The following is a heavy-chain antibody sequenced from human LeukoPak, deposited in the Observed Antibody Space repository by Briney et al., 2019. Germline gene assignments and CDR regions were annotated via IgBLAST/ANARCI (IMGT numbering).Heavy chain of an antibody. D-gene: IGHD6-13*01. CDR1: GYTFTSYD. J-gene: IGHJ4*02. CDR2: MNPNSGNT. CDR3: ARGRVSSWYWRYFDY. Sequence: GASVKVSCKASGYTFTSYDINWVRQATGQGLEWMGLMNPNSGNTGYAQKFQGRVTITRNTSISTAYMELSSLRSEDTAVYYCARGRVSSWYWRYFDYWGQGTLVTVSS. V-gene: IGHV1-8*03.